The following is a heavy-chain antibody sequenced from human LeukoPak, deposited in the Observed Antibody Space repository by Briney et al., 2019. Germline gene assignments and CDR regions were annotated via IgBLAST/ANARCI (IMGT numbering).Heavy chain of an antibody. CDR3: ARTALADPLYYYYGMDV. CDR2: INPNSGGT. CDR1: GYTFTGYY. V-gene: IGHV1-2*06. Sequence: GASVKVSFKASGYTFTGYYMHWVRQAPGQGLEWMGRINPNSGGTNYAQKFQGRVTMTRDTSISTAYMELSRLRSDDTAVYYCARTALADPLYYYYGMDVWGQGTTVTVSS. D-gene: IGHD6-25*01. J-gene: IGHJ6*02.